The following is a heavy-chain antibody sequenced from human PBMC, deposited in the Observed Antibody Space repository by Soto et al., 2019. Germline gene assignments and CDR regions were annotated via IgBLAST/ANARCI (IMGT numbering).Heavy chain of an antibody. J-gene: IGHJ4*02. D-gene: IGHD4-4*01. V-gene: IGHV3-23*01. CDR2: IGGSGGNT. CDR3: ARVASDYINSADH. CDR1: GFIFNAYA. Sequence: EVQLLESGGGLVQPGGSLRLSCAASGFIFNAYAMTWVRQAPGKGLEWVSTIGGSGGNTYYAASVKDRFTISGDNSTDTVELEMNMLRVDDTAVYFCARVASDYINSADHWGEGILVTVSS.